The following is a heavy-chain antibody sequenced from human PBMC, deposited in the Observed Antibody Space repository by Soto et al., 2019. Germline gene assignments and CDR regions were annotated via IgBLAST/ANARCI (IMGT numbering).Heavy chain of an antibody. V-gene: IGHV1-18*01. J-gene: IGHJ5*02. CDR3: ARDLPLGYCTNGVCYTAWFDP. CDR1: GYTFTSYG. D-gene: IGHD2-8*01. CDR2: ISDYNGNT. Sequence: QVQLVQSGAEVKKPGASVKVSCKASGYTFTSYGISWVRQAPGQGLEWMGWISDYNGNTNYAQKLQGRVTMTTDTSTSTAYMELRSLRSDDTAVYYCARDLPLGYCTNGVCYTAWFDPWGQGTLVTVSS.